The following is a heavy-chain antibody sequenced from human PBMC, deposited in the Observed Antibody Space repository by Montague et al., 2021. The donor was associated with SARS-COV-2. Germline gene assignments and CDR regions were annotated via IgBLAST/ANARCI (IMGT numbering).Heavy chain of an antibody. CDR1: AGSLSSRSNY. V-gene: IGHV4-39*07. CDR2: VDSAGXT. D-gene: IGHD2-8*02. CDR3: ARDGYNRYWYKY. J-gene: IGHJ4*02. Sequence: SETLSLTCTVSAGSLSSRSNYWGWIRQPPGMGLQWIGSVDSAGXTXYXXXXKSRVTISLDTSKNQFSLKLSSVTAADTAVYYRARDGYNRYWYKYWGQGALVTVSS.